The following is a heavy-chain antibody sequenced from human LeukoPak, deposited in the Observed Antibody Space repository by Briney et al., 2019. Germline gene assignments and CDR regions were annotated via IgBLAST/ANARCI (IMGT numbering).Heavy chain of an antibody. CDR2: ITSSSSFI. Sequence: PGGSLRLSCTASGFTFSTYAMSWVRQAPGKGLEWVSSITSSSSFIYYADSVKGRFTISGDNAKNSLYLQMNSLTAEDTAVYYCAFTTVTAPRSPLYFQHWGQGTLVTVSS. CDR3: AFTTVTAPRSPLYFQH. V-gene: IGHV3-21*01. D-gene: IGHD4-17*01. J-gene: IGHJ1*01. CDR1: GFTFSTYA.